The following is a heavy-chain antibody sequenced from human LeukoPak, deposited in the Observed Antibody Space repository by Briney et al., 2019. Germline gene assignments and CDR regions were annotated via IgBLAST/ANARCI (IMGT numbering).Heavy chain of an antibody. J-gene: IGHJ2*01. CDR1: GFTFSSYA. CDR2: IRGSGGST. D-gene: IGHD1-26*01. V-gene: IGHV3-23*01. CDR3: AKDRTVGASYWYFDL. Sequence: GGSLRLSCAASGFTFSSYAMSWVRQAPVKGLEWVSAIRGSGGSTYYADSVKGRFTISRDSSRNTLFLHMNTLRAEDTAIYYCAKDRTVGASYWYFDLWGRGTLVTVSS.